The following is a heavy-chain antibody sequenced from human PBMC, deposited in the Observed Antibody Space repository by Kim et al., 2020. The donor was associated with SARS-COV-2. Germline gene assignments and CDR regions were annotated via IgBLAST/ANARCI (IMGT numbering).Heavy chain of an antibody. D-gene: IGHD6-19*01. Sequence: GGSLRLSCAASGFTFGDYAMHWVRQAPGKGLEWVSGISWNSGSIGYADSVKGRFTISRDNAKNSLYLQMNSLRAEDTALYYCAKVGIAVAGRNYYYYMDVWGKGTTVTVSS. CDR1: GFTFGDYA. CDR2: ISWNSGSI. V-gene: IGHV3-9*01. J-gene: IGHJ6*03. CDR3: AKVGIAVAGRNYYYYMDV.